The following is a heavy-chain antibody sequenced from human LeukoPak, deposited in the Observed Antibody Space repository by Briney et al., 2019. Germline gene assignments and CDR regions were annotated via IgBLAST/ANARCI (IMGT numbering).Heavy chain of an antibody. J-gene: IGHJ3*02. Sequence: SVKVSCKASGFTFTSSAVQWVRQARGQRLGWIGWIVVGSGNTNYAQKFQGRVTITRDMSTSTAYMELSSLRSEDTAVYYCAADPLAADAFDIWGQGTMVTVSS. D-gene: IGHD2-15*01. V-gene: IGHV1-58*01. CDR2: IVVGSGNT. CDR1: GFTFTSSA. CDR3: AADPLAADAFDI.